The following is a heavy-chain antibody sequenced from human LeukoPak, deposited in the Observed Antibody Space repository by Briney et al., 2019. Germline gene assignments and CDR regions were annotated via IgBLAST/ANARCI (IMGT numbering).Heavy chain of an antibody. CDR3: ARDFGSTLL. D-gene: IGHD2-2*01. CDR1: GYSISSGYY. J-gene: IGHJ4*02. V-gene: IGHV4-38-2*02. Sequence: PSETLSLTCTVSGYSISSGYYWGWIRQPPGKGLEWIGSIYHSGSTYYNPSLKSRVTISVDTSKNQFSLKLSSVTAADTAVYYCARDFGSTLLWGQGTLVTVSS. CDR2: IYHSGST.